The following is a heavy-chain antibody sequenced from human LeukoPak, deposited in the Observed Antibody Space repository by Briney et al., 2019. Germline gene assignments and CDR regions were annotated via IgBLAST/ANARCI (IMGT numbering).Heavy chain of an antibody. V-gene: IGHV3-23*01. D-gene: IGHD6-13*01. J-gene: IGHJ4*02. CDR3: AKEPKYSSSWYGDY. Sequence: PGGSLRLSCAASGFTFSSYAMSWVRQAPGRGLEWVSAISGSGGSTYYADSVKGRFTISGDNSKNTLYLQMNSLRAEDTAVYYCAKEPKYSSSWYGDYWGQGTLVTVSS. CDR1: GFTFSSYA. CDR2: ISGSGGST.